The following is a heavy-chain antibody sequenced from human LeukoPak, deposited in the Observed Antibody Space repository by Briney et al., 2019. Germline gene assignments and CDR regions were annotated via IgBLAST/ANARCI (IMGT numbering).Heavy chain of an antibody. Sequence: SETLSLTCTVSGGSISSGGYYWSWIRQHPGKGLEWIGYIYYSGSTYYNPSLKSRVTISVDTSKNQFSLKLSSVTAADTAVYYCARAPPQQRWLQQNIYWYFDLWGRGTLVTVSS. CDR3: ARAPPQQRWLQQNIYWYFDL. J-gene: IGHJ2*01. V-gene: IGHV4-31*03. CDR2: IYYSGST. CDR1: GGSISSGGYY. D-gene: IGHD5-24*01.